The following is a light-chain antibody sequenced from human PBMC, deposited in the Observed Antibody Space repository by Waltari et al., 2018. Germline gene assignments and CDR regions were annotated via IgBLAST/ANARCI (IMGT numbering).Light chain of an antibody. V-gene: IGLV2-8*01. CDR2: EVS. CDR3: SSYAGSNNLGLCV. Sequence: QSALTQPPSASGSPGQSVTISCTGTSSDVGSYNYVSWYQHHPGKVPKLMIYEVSRRPSGVPDRVSGSKSVNTASLTVSGLHAEDEADYYCSSYAGSNNLGLCVFGTGTKVTVL. CDR1: SSDVGSYNY. J-gene: IGLJ1*01.